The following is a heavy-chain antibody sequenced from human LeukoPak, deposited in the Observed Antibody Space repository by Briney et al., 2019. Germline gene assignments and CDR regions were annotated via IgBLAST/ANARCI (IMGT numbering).Heavy chain of an antibody. CDR3: TTRVRGGSSYF. V-gene: IGHV3-15*01. CDR1: GFTFSNAW. Sequence: GGSLRLSCAASGFTFSNAWMSWVRQAPGKGLEWIGRIKSNADTDYAAPVKGRFTISRDDSKNTPYLQMGSLKTEDTAVYYCTTRVRGGSSYFWGQGTLVTVSS. CDR2: IKSNADT. D-gene: IGHD2-15*01. J-gene: IGHJ4*02.